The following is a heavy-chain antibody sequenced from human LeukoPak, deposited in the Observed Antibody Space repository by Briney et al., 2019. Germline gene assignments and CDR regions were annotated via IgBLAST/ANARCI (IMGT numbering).Heavy chain of an antibody. Sequence: PSETLSLTCAVYGGSFSGYYWSWIRRPPGRGLEWIGEINHRGSTNRNSSLKSRVTISVDTSKNQFSLKVTSVIAADTAVYYCARVPESLGINYFDYWGQGILVTVSS. D-gene: IGHD1-26*01. CDR1: GGSFSGYY. J-gene: IGHJ4*02. CDR3: ARVPESLGINYFDY. CDR2: INHRGST. V-gene: IGHV4-34*01.